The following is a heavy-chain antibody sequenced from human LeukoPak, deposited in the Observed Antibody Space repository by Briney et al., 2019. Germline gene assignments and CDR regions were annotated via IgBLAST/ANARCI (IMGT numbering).Heavy chain of an antibody. CDR3: ARTGSTVTMLYPFDH. CDR1: GGSIRSYY. V-gene: IGHV4-59*01. CDR2: IYYSGST. D-gene: IGHD4-17*01. J-gene: IGHJ4*02. Sequence: PSETLSLTCTVSGGSIRSYYWSWIRQPPGKGLEWIGDIYYSGSTNYNPSLKSRVSISVDTSKNQFSLKLSPVAAADTAVYYCARTGSTVTMLYPFDHWGQGTLVTVSS.